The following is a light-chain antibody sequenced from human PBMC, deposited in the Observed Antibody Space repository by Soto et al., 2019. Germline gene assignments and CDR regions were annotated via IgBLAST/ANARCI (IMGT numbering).Light chain of an antibody. J-gene: IGLJ1*01. CDR3: SSFTNTITRDA. V-gene: IGLV2-14*01. Sequence: QSALTQPASGSGSPGQSITISCTGTSRDVRGYNYYSRFQYRTGTAPKRIIYEVSCRRSGVSNRFSGSKSADPASLTISGIQAEDEADYYCSSFTNTITRDAFGTGTKVTVL. CDR1: SRDVRGYNY. CDR2: EVS.